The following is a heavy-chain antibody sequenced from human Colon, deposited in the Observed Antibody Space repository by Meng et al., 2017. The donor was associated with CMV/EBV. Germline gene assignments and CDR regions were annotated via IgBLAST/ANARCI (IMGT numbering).Heavy chain of an antibody. D-gene: IGHD1-26*01. Sequence: GGSLRLSCAASGSTFSRSAMHWVRQAPGKGLEWMAVISFDGSDKYYADSVKGRFTISRDNSQNTLFLQMSSLRTEDTAIYYCVEANVGAADLGYFDHWGQGAVVTVSS. J-gene: IGHJ4*02. CDR2: ISFDGSDK. V-gene: IGHV3-30-3*02. CDR3: VEANVGAADLGYFDH. CDR1: GSTFSRSA.